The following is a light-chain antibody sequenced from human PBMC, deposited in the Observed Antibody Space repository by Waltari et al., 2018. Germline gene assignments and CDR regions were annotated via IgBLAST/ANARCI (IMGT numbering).Light chain of an antibody. J-gene: IGLJ3*02. V-gene: IGLV4-69*01. CDR3: QTGGHGTGV. Sequence: LVLTQSPSASASLGASFKLTCTLSSGYSSNVIAWLQQQPGKGTRYLMKVNSDGSHRKGDDIPDRFSASKSGTECQLTISSLQSEDEADYFCQTGGHGTGVFGGGTKLTVL. CDR2: VNSDGSH. CDR1: SGYSSNV.